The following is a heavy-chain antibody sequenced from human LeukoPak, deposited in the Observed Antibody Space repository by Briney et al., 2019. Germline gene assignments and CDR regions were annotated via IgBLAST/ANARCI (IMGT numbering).Heavy chain of an antibody. CDR1: GFTFSSYG. CDR3: AKTTGYSSD. D-gene: IGHD3-9*01. J-gene: IGHJ4*02. V-gene: IGHV3-23*01. Sequence: SGGSLRLSCAASGFTFSSYGMKWVRRAPGKGLEWVSGISGRGGTTYYADSVKGGFTISRDNSKNSLSLQVSSPRAEATAVYYCAKTTGYSSDWGQGTLVTVSS. CDR2: ISGRGGTT.